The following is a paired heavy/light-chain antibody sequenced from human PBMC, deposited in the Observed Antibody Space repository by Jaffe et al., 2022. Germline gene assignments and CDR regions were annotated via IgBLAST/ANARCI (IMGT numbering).Heavy chain of an antibody. D-gene: IGHD6-6*01. CDR3: ARGYSSSGLDYLYYMDV. CDR2: IYYTGSS. V-gene: IGHV4-59*01. J-gene: IGHJ6*03. CDR1: GGSISGYY. Sequence: QVQLQESGPGLVKPSETLSLTCTFSGGSISGYYWTWIRQIPGKGLEWIGFIYYTGSSNYNPSLKSRVTMSLDPSKKQFSLRLSSVTAADTAVYYCARGYSSSGLDYLYYMDVWGKGTTVTVS.
Light chain of an antibody. CDR3: ATWDDNLNGVI. V-gene: IGLV1-44*01. J-gene: IGLJ2*01. CDR2: SNN. Sequence: QSVLTQPPSASGTPGQRVTISCSGSSSNIGSSAVNWYQQLPGTAPKVLIYSNNERPSGVPDRISGSKSGSSASLAISGLQSEDEAVYYCATWDDNLNGVIFGGGTKLTVL. CDR1: SSNIGSSA.